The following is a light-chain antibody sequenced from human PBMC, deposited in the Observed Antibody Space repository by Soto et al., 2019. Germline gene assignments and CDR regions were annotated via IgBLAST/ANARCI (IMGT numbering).Light chain of an antibody. J-gene: IGKJ1*01. CDR2: GIS. CDR1: QTVTSTY. Sequence: EVVMTQSPATLSVSPGERATLSCRASQTVTSTYLAWYQQKPGQAPRLLIYGISSRATGVPDRFSGSGSGTDFTLTISRLEPEDFAVYYCQQYGSSLWTFGQGTKVEIK. CDR3: QQYGSSLWT. V-gene: IGKV3-20*01.